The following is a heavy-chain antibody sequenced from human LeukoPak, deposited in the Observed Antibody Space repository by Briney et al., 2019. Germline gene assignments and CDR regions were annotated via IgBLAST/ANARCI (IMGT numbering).Heavy chain of an antibody. Sequence: GVYLRFSCAASGFTFNDYYMIWIRPAPGKGLEWVSYISSSSGTTTHYANSMNTRFTISTDNANNSLHLQMHSLTAEDTAVYYCARVRGSYSIACSGQGTLVTVYS. J-gene: IGHJ4*02. V-gene: IGHV3-11*04. D-gene: IGHD1-26*01. CDR1: GFTFNDYY. CDR3: ARVRGSYSIAC. CDR2: ISSSSGTTT.